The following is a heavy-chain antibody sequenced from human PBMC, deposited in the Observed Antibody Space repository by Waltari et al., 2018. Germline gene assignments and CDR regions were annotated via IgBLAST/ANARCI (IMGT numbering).Heavy chain of an antibody. Sequence: QLQLQESGPGLVKPSETLSLTCTVSGGSISSSSYYWGWIRQPPGKGLEWIGSMHYSGSTYYNATLKGRVNRLLGTAKNQFCLKLGFGTAGDTALYYCAGDLPQAPADRPGGWFDPWGQGTLVTGSS. V-gene: IGHV4-39*07. CDR1: GGSISSSSYY. CDR2: MHYSGST. CDR3: AGDLPQAPADRPGGWFDP. J-gene: IGHJ5*02.